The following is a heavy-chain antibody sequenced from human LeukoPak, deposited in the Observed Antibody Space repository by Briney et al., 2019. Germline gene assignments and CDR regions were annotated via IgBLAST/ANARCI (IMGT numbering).Heavy chain of an antibody. J-gene: IGHJ5*02. CDR1: GYTFTSYA. Sequence: SVKVSCKASGYTFTSYAISWVRQAPGQGLEWMGGIIPIFGTANYAQKFRGRVTITADKSTRTAYMELSSLRSEDTAVYYCARDNSVRDEAWWFNPWGQGTLVTVSS. CDR2: IIPIFGTA. V-gene: IGHV1-69*06. CDR3: ARDNSVRDEAWWFNP. D-gene: IGHD5-24*01.